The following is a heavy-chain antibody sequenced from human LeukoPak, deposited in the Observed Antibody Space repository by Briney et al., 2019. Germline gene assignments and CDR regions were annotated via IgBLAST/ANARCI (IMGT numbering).Heavy chain of an antibody. CDR3: AVGPGRDGYNSGFDY. V-gene: IGHV1-18*01. CDR2: ISAYNGNT. J-gene: IGHJ4*02. D-gene: IGHD5-24*01. CDR1: GYTFTSYG. Sequence: GASVKVSCKASGYTFTSYGISWVRQAPGQGLEWMGWISAYNGNTNYAQKLQGRVTMTTDTSTSTAYMELSSLRSEDTAVYYCAVGPGRDGYNSGFDYWGQGTLVTVSS.